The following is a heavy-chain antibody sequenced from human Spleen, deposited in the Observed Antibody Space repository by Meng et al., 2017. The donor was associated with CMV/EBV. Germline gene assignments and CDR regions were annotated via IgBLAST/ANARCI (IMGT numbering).Heavy chain of an antibody. D-gene: IGHD3-10*01. CDR1: GGTFSSYA. CDR2: IIPIFGTA. J-gene: IGHJ4*02. V-gene: IGHV1-69*05. Sequence: SVKVSCKASGGTFSSYAISWVRQAPGQGLEWMGGIIPIFGTANYAQKFQGRVTITTDESTSTAYMELSSLRSEDTAVYYCARGYSYGSGEFDCWGQGTLVTVSS. CDR3: ARGYSYGSGEFDC.